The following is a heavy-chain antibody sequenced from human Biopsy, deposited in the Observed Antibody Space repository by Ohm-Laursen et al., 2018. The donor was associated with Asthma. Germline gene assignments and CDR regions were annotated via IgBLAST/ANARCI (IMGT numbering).Heavy chain of an antibody. V-gene: IGHV3-30*03. CDR3: ASQSSGPDFWSGYYYFDY. CDR1: GFTFSSYG. D-gene: IGHD3-3*01. CDR2: ISYDGSNK. Sequence: SHRLSCAASGFTFSSYGKHWVRQAPGKGLEWVAVISYDGSNKYYSDSVKGRFTISRDNSKKTLYLQMNSLRAEDTAVYYCASQSSGPDFWSGYYYFDYWGQGTLVTVSS. J-gene: IGHJ4*02.